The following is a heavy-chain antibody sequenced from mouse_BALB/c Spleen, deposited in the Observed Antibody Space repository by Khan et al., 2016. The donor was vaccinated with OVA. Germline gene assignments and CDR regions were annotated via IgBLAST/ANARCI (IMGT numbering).Heavy chain of an antibody. J-gene: IGHJ2*01. Sequence: RLEESGPGLVKPSQSLSLTCTVTGYSITTDYAWNWIRQFPGKKLEWMGFISYSGNTKYNPSLKSRISITRDTSKNQFFLQLKSVTTEDTARYYCARVYGGDFDYWGQGTTLTVSS. D-gene: IGHD1-1*01. CDR1: GYSITTDYA. V-gene: IGHV3-2*02. CDR3: ARVYGGDFDY. CDR2: ISYSGNT.